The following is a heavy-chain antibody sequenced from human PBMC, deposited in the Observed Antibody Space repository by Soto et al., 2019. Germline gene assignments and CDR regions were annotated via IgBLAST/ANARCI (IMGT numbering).Heavy chain of an antibody. J-gene: IGHJ5*02. CDR2: INHSGST. V-gene: IGHV4-34*01. CDR1: GGSFSGYY. CDR3: ARGEAELGYSSGGSCYSVWFDT. Sequence: SETLSLTCAVYGGSFSGYYWSWIRQPPGKGLEWIGEINHSGSTNYNPSLKSRVTISVDTSKNQFSLKLSSVTAADTAVYYCARGEAELGYSSGGSCYSVWFDTWGQGTLVTVSS. D-gene: IGHD2-15*01.